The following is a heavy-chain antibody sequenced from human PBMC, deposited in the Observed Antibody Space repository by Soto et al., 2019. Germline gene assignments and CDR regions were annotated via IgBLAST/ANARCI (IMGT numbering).Heavy chain of an antibody. D-gene: IGHD4-17*01. J-gene: IGHJ5*02. CDR2: ISSDSSTI. CDR1: GFTFSSYA. V-gene: IGHV3-48*02. Sequence: LRLSCAASGFTFSSYAINWVRQAPGKGLEWISYISSDSSTIYYADSVKGRFTISRDNAKDSLYLQMNSLRDEDTAVYYCARKNAPDDGDLVAWGQGILVTVSS. CDR3: ARKNAPDDGDLVA.